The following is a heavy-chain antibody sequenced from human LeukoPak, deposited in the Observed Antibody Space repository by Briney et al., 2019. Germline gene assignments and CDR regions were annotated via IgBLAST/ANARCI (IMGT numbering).Heavy chain of an antibody. Sequence: ASVKVSCKVSGYTLTELSMHWVRQAPGKGLEWMGGFDPEDGETIYAQKLQGRVTMTTDTSASTAYMELRSLRSDDTAVYYCARDQDPGSDYWGQGTLVTVSS. CDR1: GYTLTELS. D-gene: IGHD1-14*01. J-gene: IGHJ4*02. V-gene: IGHV1-24*01. CDR2: FDPEDGET. CDR3: ARDQDPGSDY.